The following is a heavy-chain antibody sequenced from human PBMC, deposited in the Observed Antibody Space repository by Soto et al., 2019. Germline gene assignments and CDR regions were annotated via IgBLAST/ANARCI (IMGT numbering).Heavy chain of an antibody. CDR3: ARDSWGTELMRGPARFDY. CDR2: TYYRSKWYN. J-gene: IGHJ4*02. CDR1: GDSVSSNSAA. Sequence: PSQTLSLTCAISGDSVSSNSAAWNWIRQSPSRGLEWLGRTYYRSKWYNDYAVSVKSRITINPDTSKNQFSLQLNSVTPEDTAVYYCARDSWGTELMRGPARFDYWGQGTLVTVSS. V-gene: IGHV6-1*01. D-gene: IGHD3-16*01.